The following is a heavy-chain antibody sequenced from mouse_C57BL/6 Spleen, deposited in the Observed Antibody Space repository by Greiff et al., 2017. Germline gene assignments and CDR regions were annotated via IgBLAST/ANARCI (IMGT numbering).Heavy chain of an antibody. D-gene: IGHD2-1*01. CDR3: ARNYYGNYVGGNY. CDR2: INPNNGGT. CDR1: GYTFTDYY. Sequence: EVQLQQSGPELVKPGASVKISCKASGYTFTDYYMNWVKQSHGKSLEWIGDINPNNGGTSYNQKFKGKATLTVDKSSSTAYMELRSLTSEDSAVYYCARNYYGNYVGGNYWGQGTTLTVSS. J-gene: IGHJ2*01. V-gene: IGHV1-26*01.